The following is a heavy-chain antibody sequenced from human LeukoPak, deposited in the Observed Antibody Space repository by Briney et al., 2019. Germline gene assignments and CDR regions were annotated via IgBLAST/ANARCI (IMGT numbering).Heavy chain of an antibody. CDR2: IYYSGST. Sequence: TSETLSLTCTVSGGSMSSYYWSWIRQPPGKGLEWIGYIYYSGSTNYNPSLKSRVTMSVDTSKNQFSLKLSSVTAADTAVYYCARITCSVTSCSLGGFDYWGQGTLVTVSS. CDR1: GGSMSSYY. D-gene: IGHD2-2*01. CDR3: ARITCSVTSCSLGGFDY. V-gene: IGHV4-59*12. J-gene: IGHJ4*02.